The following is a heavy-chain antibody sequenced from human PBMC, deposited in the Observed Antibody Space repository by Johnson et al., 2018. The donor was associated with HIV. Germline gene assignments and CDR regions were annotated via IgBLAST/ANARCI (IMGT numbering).Heavy chain of an antibody. D-gene: IGHD6-19*01. J-gene: IGHJ3*02. CDR3: AREPGIAVAGTDAFDI. Sequence: QVQLVESGGGVVQPGRSLRLSCAASEFTFSSYAMHWVRQAPGKGLEWVAVISSDVSNKYYADSVKGRFTISRDNSKNTLYLQMNSLSAEDTAVYYCAREPGIAVAGTDAFDIWGQGTMVTVSS. CDR1: EFTFSSYA. V-gene: IGHV3-30-3*01. CDR2: ISSDVSNK.